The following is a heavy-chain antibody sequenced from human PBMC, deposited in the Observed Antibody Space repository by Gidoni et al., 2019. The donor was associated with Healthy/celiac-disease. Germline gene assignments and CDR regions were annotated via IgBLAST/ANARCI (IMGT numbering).Heavy chain of an antibody. CDR3: AKAPLWFGSYYFDY. Sequence: EVQLLESGGGLVQPGGSLRPPWPASGFPFGSYALSWVRQVPGKGLGWVSAISGSGGSTYYADSVKGRFTTSRDNSKNTLYLQMNSLRAEDTAVYYCAKAPLWFGSYYFDYWGQGTLVTVSS. CDR2: ISGSGGST. V-gene: IGHV3-23*01. D-gene: IGHD3-10*01. CDR1: GFPFGSYA. J-gene: IGHJ4*02.